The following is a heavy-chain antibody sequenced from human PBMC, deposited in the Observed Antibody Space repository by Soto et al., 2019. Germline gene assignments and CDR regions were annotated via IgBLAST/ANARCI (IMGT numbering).Heavy chain of an antibody. V-gene: IGHV3-30-3*01. J-gene: IGHJ4*02. CDR2: ISYDGSNK. D-gene: IGHD4-4*01. Sequence: QVQLVESGGGVVQPGRSLRLSCAASGFTFSSYAMHWVRQAPGKGLEWVAVISYDGSNKYYADSVKGRFTISRDNSKNTLFLQMNSLRAEETAVYYCARAGNSNFDYWGQGTLVTVSS. CDR3: ARAGNSNFDY. CDR1: GFTFSSYA.